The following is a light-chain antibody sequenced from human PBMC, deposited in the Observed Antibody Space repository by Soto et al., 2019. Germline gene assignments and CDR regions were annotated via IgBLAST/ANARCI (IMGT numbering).Light chain of an antibody. V-gene: IGKV3-20*01. CDR1: QSVSSSY. CDR3: QQYGSSQFT. CDR2: GAS. J-gene: IGKJ3*01. Sequence: EIVLTQSPGTLSLSPGERATLSCRASQSVSSSYLAWYQQKPGQAPRLLIYGASSRATGIPDRFSGSGSGNDFNLTISRLEPDDFAVYYCQQYGSSQFTFGPGTKVDIK.